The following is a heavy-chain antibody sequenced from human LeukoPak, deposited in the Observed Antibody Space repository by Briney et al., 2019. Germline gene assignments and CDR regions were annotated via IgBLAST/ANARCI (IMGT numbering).Heavy chain of an antibody. CDR3: AKDKARYSSSWYYFDY. V-gene: IGHV3-48*04. J-gene: IGHJ4*02. D-gene: IGHD6-13*01. CDR1: GMTFSDYS. Sequence: GGSLRLSCEGFGMTFSDYSMNWVRQAPGKGLEWISFISNGGSTIYYAGSVKGRFTISRDNARNALYLQMNSLRAEDTALYYCAKDKARYSSSWYYFDYWGQGTLVTVSS. CDR2: ISNGGSTI.